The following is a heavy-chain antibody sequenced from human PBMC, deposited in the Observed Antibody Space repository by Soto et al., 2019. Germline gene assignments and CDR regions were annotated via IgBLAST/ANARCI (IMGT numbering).Heavy chain of an antibody. D-gene: IGHD6-6*01. CDR1: GGSISSYY. V-gene: IGHV4-59*01. J-gene: IGHJ4*02. Sequence: QVQLQESGPGLVKPSETLSLTCTVSGGSISSYYWSWIRQPPGKGLEWIGYIYYSGSTNYNPSLKSRVTISVDTSKNQFSLKLSSVTAADTAVYYCAREGDIAALGATDYWGQGTLVTVSS. CDR3: AREGDIAALGATDY. CDR2: IYYSGST.